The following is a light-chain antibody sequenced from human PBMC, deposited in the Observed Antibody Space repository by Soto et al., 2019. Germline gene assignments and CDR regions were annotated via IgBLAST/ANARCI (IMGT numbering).Light chain of an antibody. CDR3: QQYDNLLWT. V-gene: IGKV1-33*01. J-gene: IGKJ1*01. CDR1: QDISNY. CDR2: DAS. Sequence: DIQMTQSPSSLSASVVDRFTITFRASQDISNYLNWYQQKPGKAPKLLIYDASNLETGVPSRFSGSGSGTDFTFTISSLQPEDIATYYCQQYDNLLWTFGQGTKVDIK.